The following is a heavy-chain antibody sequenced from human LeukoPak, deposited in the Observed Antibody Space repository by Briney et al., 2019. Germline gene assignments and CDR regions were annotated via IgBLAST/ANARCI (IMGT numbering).Heavy chain of an antibody. V-gene: IGHV3-23*01. CDR2: ISDNGDDT. J-gene: IGHJ4*02. D-gene: IGHD4-11*01. CDR1: GFTFSSYA. CDR3: AKGYYGNYVAVDY. Sequence: GGSLRLSCAASGFTFSSYAMIWVRQAPGKGLDWVSSISDNGDDTYYADSVKGRFTISRDKSTTTLYLQMNSLRADDTAVYYCAKGYYGNYVAVDYWGQGTLVTVSS.